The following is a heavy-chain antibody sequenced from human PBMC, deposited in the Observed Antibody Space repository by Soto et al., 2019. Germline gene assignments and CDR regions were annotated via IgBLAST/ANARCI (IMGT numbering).Heavy chain of an antibody. D-gene: IGHD1-1*01. V-gene: IGHV3-15*01. J-gene: IGHJ4*02. Sequence: GGSLRLSCAASGLIFSDVWMTWVRQAPGKGLEWVGRIKTKPDDGTIDYAAPERGRFTISRDDSKNTLYLQMTSLTPDDTGVYYCTTSNLGVDFWGPGTLVTVS. CDR1: GLIFSDVW. CDR2: IKTKPDDGTI. CDR3: TTSNLGVDF.